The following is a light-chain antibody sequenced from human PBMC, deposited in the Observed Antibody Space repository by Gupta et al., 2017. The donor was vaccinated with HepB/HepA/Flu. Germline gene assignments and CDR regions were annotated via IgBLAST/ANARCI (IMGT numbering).Light chain of an antibody. Sequence: EIVMTQSPATLSVSPGERATLSCRASQSVSDKLAWYQQKPGQAPRLLIYAASTRATGVAARFSGSGSVTEFTLSISSLQSEDFAIYNCQQYYAWPLAFGGGTKVEIK. V-gene: IGKV3-15*01. CDR3: QQYYAWPLA. CDR1: QSVSDK. J-gene: IGKJ4*01. CDR2: AAS.